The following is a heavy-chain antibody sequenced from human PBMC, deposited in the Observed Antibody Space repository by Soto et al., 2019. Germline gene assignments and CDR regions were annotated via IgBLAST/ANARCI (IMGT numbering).Heavy chain of an antibody. CDR2: IYYSGST. V-gene: IGHV4-31*03. J-gene: IGHJ5*02. D-gene: IGHD1-1*01. Sequence: PSETLSLTCTVSGGSISSGDYYWSWIRQHPGKGLEWIGYIYYSGSTYYNPSLKSRVTISVDTSKNQFSLKLSSVTAADTAVYYCERLIRRTTANTERRFDPWGQGNPVTVS. CDR3: ERLIRRTTANTERRFDP. CDR1: GGSISSGDYY.